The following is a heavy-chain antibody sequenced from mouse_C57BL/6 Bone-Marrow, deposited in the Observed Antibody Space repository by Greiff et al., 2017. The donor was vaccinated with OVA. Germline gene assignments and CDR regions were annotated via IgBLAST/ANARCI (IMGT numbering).Heavy chain of an antibody. Sequence: QVQLQQSGAELARPGASVKLTCKASGYTFTSYGISWVKQRTGPGLEWIGEIYPRSGNTYYHEKFKGKATLTADKSSSTAYMELRSLTSEDSAVYFCARSRITTVVALPPDYWGQGTTLTVSS. D-gene: IGHD1-1*01. J-gene: IGHJ2*01. V-gene: IGHV1-81*01. CDR3: ARSRITTVVALPPDY. CDR1: GYTFTSYG. CDR2: IYPRSGNT.